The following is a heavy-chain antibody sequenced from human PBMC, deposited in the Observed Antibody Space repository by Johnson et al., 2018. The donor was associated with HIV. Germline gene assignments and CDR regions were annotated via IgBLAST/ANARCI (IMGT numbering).Heavy chain of an antibody. J-gene: IGHJ3*02. V-gene: IGHV3-33*01. CDR3: AREWSNSRWTYTFDI. Sequence: QVQLMESGGCVVQPGRSLRLSCEGSGLSLSAYGLHWVRQAPGQGLEWVAVIWPDGSNRYYSDSVTGRFTISRDNSKNTLYLQMNSLRAEDTALYYCAREWSNSRWTYTFDIWGQGTMVTVSS. CDR1: GLSLSAYG. D-gene: IGHD6-13*01. CDR2: IWPDGSNR.